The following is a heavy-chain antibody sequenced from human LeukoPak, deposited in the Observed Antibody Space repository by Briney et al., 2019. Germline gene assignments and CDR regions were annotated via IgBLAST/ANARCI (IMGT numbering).Heavy chain of an antibody. CDR1: GYWFTSNW. V-gene: IGHV5-51*01. D-gene: IGHD5-12*01. Sequence: GESLKISCKGSGYWFTSNWIGWVRQMPGKGLEWMGIIYPGDSDTRYSPSFQGQVTISADKSSSTVYVQWSSLKTSDTALYYCAGGGVATRFDHWGQGTLVTVSS. CDR2: IYPGDSDT. J-gene: IGHJ4*02. CDR3: AGGGVATRFDH.